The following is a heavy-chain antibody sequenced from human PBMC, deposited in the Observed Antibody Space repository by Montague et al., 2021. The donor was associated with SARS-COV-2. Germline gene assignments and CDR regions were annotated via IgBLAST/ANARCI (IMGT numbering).Heavy chain of an antibody. CDR3: ARDQRRYGSGSYYGPHYYYYGMDV. CDR2: IYSCGST. Sequence: SLRLSCAASGFTVSSNYMSWVRQAPGKGLEWVSVIYSCGSTYYADSVKGRFTISRDNSKNTLYLQMNSLRAEDTAVYYCARDQRRYGSGSYYGPHYYYYGMDVWGQGTTVTVSS. CDR1: GFTVSSNY. J-gene: IGHJ6*02. D-gene: IGHD3-10*01. V-gene: IGHV3-66*03.